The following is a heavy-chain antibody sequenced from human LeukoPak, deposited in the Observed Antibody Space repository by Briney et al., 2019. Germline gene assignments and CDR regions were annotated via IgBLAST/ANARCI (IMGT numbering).Heavy chain of an antibody. D-gene: IGHD6-6*01. V-gene: IGHV3-48*01. CDR2: ISSSSSTM. Sequence: PGGSLRLSCAASGFTFSSYAMSWVRQAPGKGLEWVSYISSSSSTMSYADSVKGRFTISRDNAKNSLYLQMNSLRAEDTAVYYCARGGAARPDYWGQGTLVTVSS. J-gene: IGHJ4*02. CDR3: ARGGAARPDY. CDR1: GFTFSSYA.